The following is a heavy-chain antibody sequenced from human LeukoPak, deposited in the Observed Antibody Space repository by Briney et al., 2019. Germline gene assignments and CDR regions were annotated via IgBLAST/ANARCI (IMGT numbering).Heavy chain of an antibody. CDR2: ISGRTSTI. V-gene: IGHV3-48*04. Sequence: GGSLRLSCAASGFTFSSYGMHWARQAPGKGLEWVSYISGRTSTIYYADSVKGRFTISRDNAKNSLYLQMASLRAEDTAVYYCARDAEGYASTWYYDYWGQGTLVTVSS. CDR3: ARDAEGYASTWYYDY. CDR1: GFTFSSYG. D-gene: IGHD6-13*01. J-gene: IGHJ4*02.